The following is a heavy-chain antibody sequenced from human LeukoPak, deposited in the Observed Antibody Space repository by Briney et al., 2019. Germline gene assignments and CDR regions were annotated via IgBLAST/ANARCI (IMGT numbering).Heavy chain of an antibody. Sequence: PGGSLRLSCAASGFTFSSYSMNWVRQAPGKGLEWVSSISSSSSYIYYADSVKGRFTISRDNAKNSLYLQMNSLRAEDTAVYYCAREALTGIRGRYAFDIWGQGTMVTVSS. J-gene: IGHJ3*02. CDR3: AREALTGIRGRYAFDI. D-gene: IGHD7-27*01. V-gene: IGHV3-21*01. CDR2: ISSSSSYI. CDR1: GFTFSSYS.